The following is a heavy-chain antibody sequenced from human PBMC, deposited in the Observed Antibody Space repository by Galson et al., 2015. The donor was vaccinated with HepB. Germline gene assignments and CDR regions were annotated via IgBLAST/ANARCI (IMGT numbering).Heavy chain of an antibody. V-gene: IGHV3-23*01. CDR3: VKGSVIVLVGGLDY. CDR2: IDDSGGST. J-gene: IGHJ4*01. D-gene: IGHD2-2*01. CDR1: GFTFRSYA. Sequence: SLRLSCAASGFTFRSYAMNWVRQAPGKGLEWVSGIDDSGGSTNYADSVKGRVTISRDNAKNALYLHMNSLRAEDTAVYYCVKGSVIVLVGGLDYWGHGTLVTVS.